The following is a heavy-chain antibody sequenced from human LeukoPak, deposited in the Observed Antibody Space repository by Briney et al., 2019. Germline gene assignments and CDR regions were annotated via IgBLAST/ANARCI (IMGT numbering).Heavy chain of an antibody. V-gene: IGHV3-23*01. CDR1: GFTFSSYA. CDR3: AKALMAPIAFGN. CDR2: ISCSGGST. J-gene: IGHJ4*02. Sequence: GGSLRLSCAASGFTFSSYAMSWVRQAPGKGLEWVSAISCSGGSTYYADSVKGRFTISRDNSKNTLYLQMNSLRAEDTAVYYCAKALMAPIAFGNWGQGTLVSASS. D-gene: IGHD2-8*01.